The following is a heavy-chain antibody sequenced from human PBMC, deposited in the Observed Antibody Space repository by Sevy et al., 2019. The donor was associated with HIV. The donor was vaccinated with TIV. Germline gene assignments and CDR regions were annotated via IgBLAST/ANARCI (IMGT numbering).Heavy chain of an antibody. Sequence: GESLKISCAASGFTFNTHAMNWVRQAPGKGLEWVSSISISGRMISYADSVKGRFTISRDNAKNSLYLQMSSLRADDTAVYYCAREVDGVRGVYDYWGQGTLVTVSS. CDR1: GFTFNTHA. J-gene: IGHJ4*02. D-gene: IGHD3-10*01. V-gene: IGHV3-48*03. CDR2: ISISGRMI. CDR3: AREVDGVRGVYDY.